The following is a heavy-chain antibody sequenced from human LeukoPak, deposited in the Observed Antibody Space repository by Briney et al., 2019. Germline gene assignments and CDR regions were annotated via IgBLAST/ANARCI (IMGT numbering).Heavy chain of an antibody. Sequence: GESLKISCKASGYSFSDYWIGWVRQMPGKGLEWMGIIYPGDSDTRYSPSFQGQVTISADKSISTAYLRWSSLKTSDTAMYYCARLAMVRLDNWFDPWGQGTLVTVSS. D-gene: IGHD3-10*01. V-gene: IGHV5-51*01. CDR1: GYSFSDYW. J-gene: IGHJ5*02. CDR2: IYPGDSDT. CDR3: ARLAMVRLDNWFDP.